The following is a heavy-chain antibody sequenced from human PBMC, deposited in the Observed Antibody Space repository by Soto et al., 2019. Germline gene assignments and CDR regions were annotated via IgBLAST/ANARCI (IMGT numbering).Heavy chain of an antibody. CDR1: GDSVSSNSAA. J-gene: IGHJ6*02. V-gene: IGHV6-1*01. CDR3: ARVNWNLGYYGMDV. CDR2: TYYRSKWYN. Sequence: SQTLSLTCVISGDSVSSNSAAWNRIRQSPSRGLEWLGRTYYRSKWYNDYAVSVKSRITINPDTSKNQFSLQLNSVTPEDTAVYYCARVNWNLGYYGMDVWGQGTTVTVS. D-gene: IGHD1-7*01.